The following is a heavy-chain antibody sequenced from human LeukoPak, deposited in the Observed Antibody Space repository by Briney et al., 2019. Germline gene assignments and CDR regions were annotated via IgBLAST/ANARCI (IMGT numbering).Heavy chain of an antibody. J-gene: IGHJ4*02. V-gene: IGHV4-59*08. CDR1: GGSISSYY. Sequence: SETLSLTRTVSGGSISSYYWSWIRQPPGRGLEWIGYIYYSGSTNYNPSLKSRVTISVDTSKNQFSLKLSSVTAADTAVYYCARHNEGFWSGYYTYWGQGTLVTVSS. CDR3: ARHNEGFWSGYYTY. CDR2: IYYSGST. D-gene: IGHD3-3*01.